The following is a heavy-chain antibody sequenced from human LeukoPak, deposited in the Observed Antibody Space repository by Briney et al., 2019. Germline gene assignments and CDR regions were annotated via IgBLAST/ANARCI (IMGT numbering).Heavy chain of an antibody. CDR1: GFTVSSNY. D-gene: IGHD3-10*01. V-gene: IGHV3-53*05. CDR2: IYSGGST. CDR3: AKGKWFGELLYEDAFDI. J-gene: IGHJ3*02. Sequence: GGSLRLSCAASGFTVSSNYMSWVRQAPGKGLEWVSIIYSGGSTFYADSVKGRFTISRDNAKNSLYLQMNSLRAEDMALYYCAKGKWFGELLYEDAFDIWGQGTMVTVSS.